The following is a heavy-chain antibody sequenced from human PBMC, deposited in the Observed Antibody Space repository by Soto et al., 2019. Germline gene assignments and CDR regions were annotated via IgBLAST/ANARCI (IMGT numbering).Heavy chain of an antibody. Sequence: GGSLSLSCAASGFTFSSYAMSWVRQAPGKGLEWVGRIKSKTDGGTTDYAAPVKGRFTISRDDSKNTLYLQMKSLKTEDTAVYYCTTAWNGDYHYYGMDVWGQGTTVTVYS. D-gene: IGHD1-1*01. CDR1: GFTFSSYA. CDR3: TTAWNGDYHYYGMDV. J-gene: IGHJ6*02. V-gene: IGHV3-15*01. CDR2: IKSKTDGGTT.